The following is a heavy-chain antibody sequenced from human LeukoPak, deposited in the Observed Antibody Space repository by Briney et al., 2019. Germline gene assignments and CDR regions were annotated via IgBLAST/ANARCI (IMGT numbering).Heavy chain of an antibody. CDR1: GGSINNYY. CDR3: ARGDSSGWWDFDY. Sequence: SETLSLTCTVSGGSINNYYWSWIRQPAGKGLEWIGRIYTTGSTNYNPSLKSRVTMSVDTSKNRFSLKLSSVTAADTAVYFCARGDSSGWWDFDYWGQGTLVTVSS. J-gene: IGHJ4*02. CDR2: IYTTGST. V-gene: IGHV4-4*07. D-gene: IGHD6-19*01.